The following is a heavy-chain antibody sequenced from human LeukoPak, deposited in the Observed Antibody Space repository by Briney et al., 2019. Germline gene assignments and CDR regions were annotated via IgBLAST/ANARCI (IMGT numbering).Heavy chain of an antibody. CDR3: ARTPTNYYGSGSYFDY. D-gene: IGHD3-10*01. V-gene: IGHV4-34*01. CDR1: GGSSSGYY. J-gene: IGHJ4*02. CDR2: INHSGST. Sequence: PSETLSLTCAAYGGSSSGYYWSWIRQPPGKGLEWIGEINHSGSTNYNPSLKSRVTISVDTSKNQFSLKLSSVTAADTAVYYCARTPTNYYGSGSYFDYWGQGTLATVSS.